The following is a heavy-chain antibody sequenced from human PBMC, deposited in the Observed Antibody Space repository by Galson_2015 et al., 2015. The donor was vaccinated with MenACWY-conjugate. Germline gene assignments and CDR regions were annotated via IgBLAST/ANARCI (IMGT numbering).Heavy chain of an antibody. Sequence: SLRLSCAVSGFTFSSYAMTWVRQASGKGLEWVSSISASGGSTYHADSVKGRFTISRDNSKNTLYLQVNSLRAEDTAVYYCARGRGGYSYAYSPDYWGQGTLVTVSS. J-gene: IGHJ4*02. V-gene: IGHV3-23*01. D-gene: IGHD5-18*01. CDR3: ARGRGGYSYAYSPDY. CDR1: GFTFSSYA. CDR2: ISASGGST.